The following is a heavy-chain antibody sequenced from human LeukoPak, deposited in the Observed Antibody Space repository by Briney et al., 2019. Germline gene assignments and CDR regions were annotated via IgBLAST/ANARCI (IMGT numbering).Heavy chain of an antibody. CDR3: ARGHVGSYAYYYYYGMDV. CDR1: GGSFSGYY. V-gene: IGHV4-34*01. D-gene: IGHD2-8*01. Sequence: TSETLSFTCAVYGGSFSGYYWSWIRQPPGKGLEWIGEINHSGSTNYNPSLKSRVTISVDTSKNQFSLKLSSVTAADTAVYYCARGHVGSYAYYYYYGMDVWGQGTTVTVSS. J-gene: IGHJ6*02. CDR2: INHSGST.